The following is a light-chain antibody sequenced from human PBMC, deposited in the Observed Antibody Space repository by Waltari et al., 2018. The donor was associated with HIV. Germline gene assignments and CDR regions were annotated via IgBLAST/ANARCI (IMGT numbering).Light chain of an antibody. CDR3: YSTDNSGHHRV. CDR1: ALPKKY. CDR2: EDS. J-gene: IGLJ2*01. V-gene: IGLV3-10*01. Sequence: SYELTQPPSAAVSPGQTARITCTGDALPKKYASWYQQKSGQAPVLVIYEDSKRPSGFPERFSGSSSGTTATLTISGSQVEDEADYYCYSTDNSGHHRVFGTGTKLTVL.